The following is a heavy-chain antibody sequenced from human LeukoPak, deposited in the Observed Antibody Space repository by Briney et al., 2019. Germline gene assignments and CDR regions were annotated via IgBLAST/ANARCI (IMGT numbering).Heavy chain of an antibody. V-gene: IGHV3-30*18. D-gene: IGHD4-17*01. CDR3: AKDRYGDYGPFDY. Sequence: PGRSLRLSCAASGFTFSSYGMHWVRQAPGKGLEWVAIISYDGSNKYYADSVKGRFTISRDNSKNTLYLQMNSLRAEDTAVYYCAKDRYGDYGPFDYWGQGTLVTVSS. CDR1: GFTFSSYG. J-gene: IGHJ4*02. CDR2: ISYDGSNK.